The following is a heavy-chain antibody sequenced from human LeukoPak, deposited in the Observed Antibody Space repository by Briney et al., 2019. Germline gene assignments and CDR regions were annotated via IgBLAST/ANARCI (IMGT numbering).Heavy chain of an antibody. CDR1: GGTFSSYA. V-gene: IGHV1-18*01. Sequence: VKVSCKASGGTFSSYAISWVRQAPGQGLEWMGWISAYNGNTNYAQKLQGRVTMTTDTSTSTAYMELRSLRSDDTAVYYCARDMNVITFGGVIPSDYWGQGTLVTVSS. CDR3: ARDMNVITFGGVIPSDY. J-gene: IGHJ4*02. D-gene: IGHD3-16*02. CDR2: ISAYNGNT.